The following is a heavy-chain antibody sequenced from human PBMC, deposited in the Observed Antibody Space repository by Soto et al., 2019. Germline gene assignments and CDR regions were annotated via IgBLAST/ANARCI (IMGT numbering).Heavy chain of an antibody. CDR3: AGMVRGSNIDHYRDIDV. V-gene: IGHV1-18*01. J-gene: IGHJ6*03. CDR1: GYSFTSHG. CDR2: ISANSGDP. D-gene: IGHD3-10*01. Sequence: QVQLVQSGAEVKKPGASVKVSCKASGYSFTSHGISWVRQAPGQGLEWMGWISANSGDPNYAEKLQGRVTVTKDTSTRTGYVELRRLRSDDTAVYYCAGMVRGSNIDHYRDIDVWGNGTTVTVCS.